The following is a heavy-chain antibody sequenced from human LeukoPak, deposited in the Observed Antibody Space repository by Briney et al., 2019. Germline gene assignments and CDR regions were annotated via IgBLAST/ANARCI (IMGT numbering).Heavy chain of an antibody. Sequence: SETLSLTCTVSGGSISSYYWSWIRHPPGKGLEWIGYIYYSGSTNYNPSLKSRVTISVDTSKNQFSLKLSSVTAADTAVYYCARAGGIVVVPAAMPASRNWFDPWGQGTLVTVSS. CDR1: GGSISSYY. V-gene: IGHV4-59*01. CDR2: IYYSGST. CDR3: ARAGGIVVVPAAMPASRNWFDP. J-gene: IGHJ5*02. D-gene: IGHD2-2*01.